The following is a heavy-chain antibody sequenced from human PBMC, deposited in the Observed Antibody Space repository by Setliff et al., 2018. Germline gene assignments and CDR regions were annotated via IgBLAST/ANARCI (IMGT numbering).Heavy chain of an antibody. D-gene: IGHD3-3*01. J-gene: IGHJ1*01. V-gene: IGHV3-48*01. CDR3: ARDILQFLEWPQCFQH. CDR2: ISSSSSSI. CDR1: GFTFSTYS. Sequence: GESLKISCAASGFTFSTYSMNWVRQAPGKGLEWVSYISSSSSSIYYANSVEGRFTISRDNAKDSLYLQMNSLRAEDTAVYYCARDILQFLEWPQCFQHWGQGILVTVSS.